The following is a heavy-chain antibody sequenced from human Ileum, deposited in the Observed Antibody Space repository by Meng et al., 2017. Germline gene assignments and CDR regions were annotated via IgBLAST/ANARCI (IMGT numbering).Heavy chain of an antibody. D-gene: IGHD3-22*01. CDR2: INVDGSDT. CDR3: LIYVSGRN. Sequence: GGSLRLSCVASGFTSSINYMRWVRQPPGKGLKLVARINVDGSDTKYADTVKGRFTSSRDNTKNTLCLQMNSLRPEDTAVYYCLIYVSGRNWGQGTLVTVSS. V-gene: IGHV3-74*03. J-gene: IGHJ4*02. CDR1: GFTSSINY.